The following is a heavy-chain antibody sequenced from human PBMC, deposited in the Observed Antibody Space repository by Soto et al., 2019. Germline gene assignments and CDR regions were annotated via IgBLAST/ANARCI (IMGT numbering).Heavy chain of an antibody. D-gene: IGHD6-13*01. J-gene: IGHJ4*02. V-gene: IGHV3-23*01. CDR2: ISRSGGST. CDR1: GFTFSSYA. Sequence: GGSLRLSCSASGFTFSSYAMTWVRQAPGKGLEWVSSISRSGGSTYYADSVKGRFTISRDNSKNTLYLQMNSLRADDTAVYYCENRGEQQLLHSDYCGPVNLVTVSP. CDR3: ENRGEQQLLHSDY.